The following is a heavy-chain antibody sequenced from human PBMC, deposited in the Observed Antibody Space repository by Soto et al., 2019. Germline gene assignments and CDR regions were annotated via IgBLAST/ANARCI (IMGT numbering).Heavy chain of an antibody. CDR1: GGMFSNFA. V-gene: IGHV1-69*01. Sequence: QVQLVQSGPDVKSPGSSVKVSCKTSGGMFSNFAFTWVRQAPGQGLEWMGGFIPLFGPANYARKFQGRLTIIADESAGIVNMELSSLTSEDTAVYYCGSFSRLGFFGIEKGGPGTLVTVSS. CDR2: FIPLFGPA. D-gene: IGHD3-3*01. CDR3: GSFSRLGFFGIEK. J-gene: IGHJ4*02.